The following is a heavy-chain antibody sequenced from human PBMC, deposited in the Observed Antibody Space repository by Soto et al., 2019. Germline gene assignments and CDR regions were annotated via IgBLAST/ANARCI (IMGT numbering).Heavy chain of an antibody. Sequence: GESLKISCKGSGYSFTKYWIGWVRQMPGKGLEWMGIIYPGDSDTRYSPSFQGQVTISADRSINTAYLHWSSLKASDTAIYYCARSYSGTHPPPYYFDLRGQGSLVTVSS. J-gene: IGHJ4*02. D-gene: IGHD1-26*01. CDR1: GYSFTKYW. V-gene: IGHV5-51*01. CDR3: ARSYSGTHPPPYYFDL. CDR2: IYPGDSDT.